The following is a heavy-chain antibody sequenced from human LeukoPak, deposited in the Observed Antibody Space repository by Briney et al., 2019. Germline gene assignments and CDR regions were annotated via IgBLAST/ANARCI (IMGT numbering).Heavy chain of an antibody. CDR2: ISSSSSYI. J-gene: IGHJ3*02. CDR1: GFTFSSYS. D-gene: IGHD3-3*01. Sequence: GGSLRLSCAASGFTFSSYSMNWVRQAPGKGLEWVSSISSSSSYIYYADSVKGRFTISRDNAKNSLYLQMNSLRAEDTAVYYCARDRSGVTTFGVRGVAFDIWGQGTMVTVSS. CDR3: ARDRSGVTTFGVRGVAFDI. V-gene: IGHV3-21*01.